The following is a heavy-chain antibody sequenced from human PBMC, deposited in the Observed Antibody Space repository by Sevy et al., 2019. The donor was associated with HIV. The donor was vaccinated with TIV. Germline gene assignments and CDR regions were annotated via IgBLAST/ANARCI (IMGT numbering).Heavy chain of an antibody. Sequence: SETLSLTCAVSGNSISSDYYWGWIRHPPGKVLEYIGSFYLSGGTYYNPSLKSRVTISVDTSKNQFSLKLSSVTAADAAVYYCARVKYSSTWYPQNAFDIWGQGTMVTVSS. D-gene: IGHD2-2*01. J-gene: IGHJ3*02. CDR2: FYLSGGT. V-gene: IGHV4-38-2*01. CDR1: GNSISSDYY. CDR3: ARVKYSSTWYPQNAFDI.